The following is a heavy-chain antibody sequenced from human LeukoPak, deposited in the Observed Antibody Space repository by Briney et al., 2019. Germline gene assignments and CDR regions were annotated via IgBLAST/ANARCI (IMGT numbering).Heavy chain of an antibody. D-gene: IGHD3-10*01. CDR3: AKGQPLIWFGELSTYYGMDV. J-gene: IGHJ6*02. V-gene: IGHV3-9*01. CDR1: GFTFDDYA. CDR2: IMWNSGSI. Sequence: GGSLRLSFAASGFTFDDYAMHWVRQAPGKGLGGGAGIMWNSGSIGYADSVKGRFTISRDNAKNSLYLQMNSLRAEDTALYYCAKGQPLIWFGELSTYYGMDVWGQGTTVTVSS.